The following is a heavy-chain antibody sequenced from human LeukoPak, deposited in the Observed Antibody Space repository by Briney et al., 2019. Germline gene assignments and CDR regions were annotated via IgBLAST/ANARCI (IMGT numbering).Heavy chain of an antibody. Sequence: ASVKVSFKASGYTFTSYGISWVRQAPGQGVEWMGWISAYNGNTNYAQKLQGRVTITTDTSTSTAYMELRSLRSDHTAVYYCARNLGYCSTSSCYTGWFDPWGQGTLVTVSS. CDR1: GYTFTSYG. V-gene: IGHV1-18*01. J-gene: IGHJ5*02. D-gene: IGHD2-2*02. CDR2: ISAYNGNT. CDR3: ARNLGYCSTSSCYTGWFDP.